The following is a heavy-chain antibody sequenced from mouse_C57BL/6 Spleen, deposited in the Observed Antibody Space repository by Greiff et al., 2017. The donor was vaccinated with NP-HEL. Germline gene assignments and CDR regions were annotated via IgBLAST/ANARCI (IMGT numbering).Heavy chain of an antibody. D-gene: IGHD4-1*01. CDR2: IDPETGGT. CDR1: GYTFTDYE. J-gene: IGHJ4*01. CDR3: TRPNWDDAMDY. Sequence: QVQLQQSGAELVRPGASVTLSCKASGYTFTDYEMHWVKQTPVHGLEWIGAIDPETGGTAYNQKFKGKAILTADKSSSTAYMELRSLTSEDSAVYYCTRPNWDDAMDYWGQGTSVTVSS. V-gene: IGHV1-15*01.